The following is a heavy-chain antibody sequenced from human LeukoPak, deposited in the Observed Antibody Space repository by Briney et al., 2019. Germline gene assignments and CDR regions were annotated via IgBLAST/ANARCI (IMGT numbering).Heavy chain of an antibody. J-gene: IGHJ4*02. D-gene: IGHD2-15*01. CDR2: IYYSGST. CDR3: ARVIQDCSGGSCYSIDY. CDR1: GGSISSYY. V-gene: IGHV4-59*01. Sequence: SETLSLTCTVSGGSISSYYWSWIRQPPGKGLEWIGYIYYSGSTNYNPSLKSRVTISVDTSKNQFSLKLRSVIAADTAVYYCARVIQDCSGGSCYSIDYWGQGTLVTVSS.